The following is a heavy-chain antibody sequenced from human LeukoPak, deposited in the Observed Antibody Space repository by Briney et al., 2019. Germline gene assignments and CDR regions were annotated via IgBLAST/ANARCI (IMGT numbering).Heavy chain of an antibody. V-gene: IGHV1-18*01. Sequence: ASVKVSCKASGYTFTSHGISWVRQAPGQGLEWMGWISTYNGNTNYAQKFQGRVTMTTDTSTTTAYMELRSLRSDDTAVYYCARGQGASWDTAMVTDHWGQGTLVTVSS. D-gene: IGHD5-18*01. CDR3: ARGQGASWDTAMVTDH. CDR1: GYTFTSHG. J-gene: IGHJ4*02. CDR2: ISTYNGNT.